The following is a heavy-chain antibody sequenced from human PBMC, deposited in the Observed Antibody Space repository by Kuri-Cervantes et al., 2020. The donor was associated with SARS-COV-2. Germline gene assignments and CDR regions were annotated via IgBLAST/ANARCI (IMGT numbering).Heavy chain of an antibody. CDR1: GFTFSSYW. V-gene: IGHV3-74*01. D-gene: IGHD3-3*01. CDR2: INSDGSSK. CDR3: ARAIQIDY. J-gene: IGHJ4*02. Sequence: GEALKISCAASGFTFSSYWMHWVRQAPGKGLVWVSRINSDGSSKSYADSVKGRFTISRDNAKNTLYLQMNSLRAEDTAVYYCARAIQIDYWGQGTLVTVSS.